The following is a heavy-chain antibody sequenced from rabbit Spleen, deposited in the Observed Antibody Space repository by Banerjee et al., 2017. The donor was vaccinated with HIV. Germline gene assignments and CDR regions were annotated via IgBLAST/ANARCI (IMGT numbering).Heavy chain of an antibody. CDR1: GFDLSSYG. CDR3: VRGASSSGYYSL. CDR2: IDPIFGAT. D-gene: IGHD1-1*01. V-gene: IGHV1S47*01. J-gene: IGHJ3*01. Sequence: QEQLVESGGGLVQPGGSLKLSCKASGFDLSSYGVSWVRQAPGKGLEWIGYIDPIFGATYYATWVNGRFTISSHNAQNTLYLQLTSLTAADTATYFCVRGASSSGYYSLWGQGTLVTVS.